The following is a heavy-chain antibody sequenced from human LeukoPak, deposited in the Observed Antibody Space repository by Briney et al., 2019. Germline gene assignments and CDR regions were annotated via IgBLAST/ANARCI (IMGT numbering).Heavy chain of an antibody. CDR1: GFTFSSYG. CDR3: ARPAGTYDYSYGMDV. V-gene: IGHV3-30-3*01. Sequence: GGSLRLSCAASGFTFSSYGMHWVRQAPGKGLEWVAVISYDGSDKYYADSVKGRFTISRDNSKNTQYLQMNSLRAEDTAVYYCARPAGTYDYSYGMDVWGQGTTVTVSS. D-gene: IGHD6-19*01. CDR2: ISYDGSDK. J-gene: IGHJ6*02.